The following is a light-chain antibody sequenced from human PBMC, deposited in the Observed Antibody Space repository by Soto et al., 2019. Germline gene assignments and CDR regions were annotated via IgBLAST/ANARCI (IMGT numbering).Light chain of an antibody. J-gene: IGKJ3*01. CDR3: QQFNSYFT. CDR1: QGISSA. Sequence: AIQLTQSPSSLSASVGDRVTITCRASQGISSALAWYQQKPGKAPKLLIYDASSLESGVPSRFSGSGSGTDFTLTISSLQPEDFATDYCQQFNSYFTFGPGTKVDIK. CDR2: DAS. V-gene: IGKV1-13*02.